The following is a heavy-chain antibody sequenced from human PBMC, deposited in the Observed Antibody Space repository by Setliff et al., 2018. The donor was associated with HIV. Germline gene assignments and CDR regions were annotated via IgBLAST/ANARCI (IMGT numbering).Heavy chain of an antibody. CDR2: INPSGST. V-gene: IGHV4-34*01. Sequence: NPSETLSLTCAVYGGSFSGYYWSWIRQPPGKGREWIGEINPSGSTNYNPSLKSRVTISVDTSKNQLSLKLSSVTAADTAVYYCARGVPMKLRLRGYLFDYWGQGTLVTVSS. CDR3: ARGVPMKLRLRGYLFDY. J-gene: IGHJ4*02. D-gene: IGHD4-17*01. CDR1: GGSFSGYY.